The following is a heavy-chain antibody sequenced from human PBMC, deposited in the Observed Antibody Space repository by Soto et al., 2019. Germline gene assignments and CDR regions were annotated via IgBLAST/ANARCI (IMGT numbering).Heavy chain of an antibody. D-gene: IGHD2-15*01. CDR2: ISAYNGNT. CDR1: GYTFTGYG. CDR3: ARSPYCSGGSCYFFYYFDY. V-gene: IGHV1-18*01. Sequence: ASVKVSCKASGYTFTGYGISWVRQAPGQGLEWMGWISAYNGNTNYAQKLQGRVTMTTDTSTSTAYMELRSLRSDDTAVYYCARSPYCSGGSCYFFYYFDYWGQGTLVTVSS. J-gene: IGHJ4*02.